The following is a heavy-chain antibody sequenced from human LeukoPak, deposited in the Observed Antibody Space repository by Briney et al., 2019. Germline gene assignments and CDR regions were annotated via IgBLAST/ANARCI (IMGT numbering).Heavy chain of an antibody. CDR2: IYHSGTT. V-gene: IGHV4-4*02. CDR3: ARAGYSFEFDF. CDR1: GGSISSNSW. D-gene: IGHD5-18*01. Sequence: SETLSLTCAVSGGSISSNSWWTWVRQPPGKGLEWIGEIYHSGTTNYNPSLKSRVTMSVDKSRNQFSLNLNSVTAADTAVYYCARAGYSFEFDFWGQGTLVAVSS. J-gene: IGHJ4*02.